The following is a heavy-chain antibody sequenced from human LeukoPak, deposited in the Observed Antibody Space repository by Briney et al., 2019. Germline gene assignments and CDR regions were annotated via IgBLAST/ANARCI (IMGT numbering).Heavy chain of an antibody. CDR2: IYYSGST. D-gene: IGHD1-14*01. V-gene: IGHV4-59*11. J-gene: IGHJ3*02. CDR3: ATKNHHYDAFDI. CDR1: GGSISSHY. Sequence: SETLSLTCTVSGGSISSHYWSWIRQPPGKGLEWIGYIYYSGSTNYNPSLKSRVTISVDTSKNQFSLKLSSVTAADTAVYYCATKNHHYDAFDIWGQGTMVTVSS.